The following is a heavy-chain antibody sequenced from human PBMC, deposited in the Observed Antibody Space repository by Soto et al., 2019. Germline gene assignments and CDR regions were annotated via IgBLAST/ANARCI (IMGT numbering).Heavy chain of an antibody. Sequence: SETLSLTCAVHGGSFSGYYWYWIRQPPGKGLEWIGEVNHGGTTYNNPSLTSRVTISVDTSYNQFSLKLSSVSAADTAVYYCARGPSDDKVDYWGQGTLVTVSS. V-gene: IGHV4-34*01. CDR3: ARGPSDDKVDY. D-gene: IGHD1-1*01. CDR1: GGSFSGYY. J-gene: IGHJ4*02. CDR2: VNHGGTT.